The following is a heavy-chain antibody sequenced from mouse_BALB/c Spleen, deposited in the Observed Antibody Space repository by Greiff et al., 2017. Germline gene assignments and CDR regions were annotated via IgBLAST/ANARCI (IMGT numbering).Heavy chain of an antibody. V-gene: IGHV2-2*02. CDR2: IWSGGST. Sequence: VKVEESGPGLVQPSQSLSITCTVSGFSLTSYGVHWVRQSPGKGLEWLGVIWSGGSTDYNAAFISRLSISKDNSKSQVFFKMNSLQANDTAIYYCARKANAMDYWGQGTSVTVSS. CDR3: ARKANAMDY. J-gene: IGHJ4*01. CDR1: GFSLTSYG.